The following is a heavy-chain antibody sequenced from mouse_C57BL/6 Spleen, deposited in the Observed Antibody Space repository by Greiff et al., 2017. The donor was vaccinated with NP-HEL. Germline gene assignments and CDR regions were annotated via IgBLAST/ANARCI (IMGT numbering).Heavy chain of an antibody. CDR3: ARRVAYYSNWYYFDY. CDR1: GFTFSSYA. D-gene: IGHD2-5*01. Sequence: EVMLVESGGGLVKPGGSLKLSCAASGFTFSSYAMSWVRQTPEKRLECVATISDGGSYTYYPDNVKGRCTISRDNAKNNLYLQMSHLKSEDTAMYYCARRVAYYSNWYYFDYWGQGTTLTVSS. J-gene: IGHJ2*01. CDR2: ISDGGSYT. V-gene: IGHV5-4*03.